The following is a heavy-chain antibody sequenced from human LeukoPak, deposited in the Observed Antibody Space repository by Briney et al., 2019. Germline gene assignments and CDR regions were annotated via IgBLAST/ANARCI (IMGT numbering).Heavy chain of an antibody. V-gene: IGHV4-4*07. CDR3: AREISGTYYNPLGYMDV. Sequence: SETLSLTCTVSGGSIGIYYWNWIRQPAGKGLEWIGRIFTSGIANYNPSLKSRVTMSVDTSKNQFSLNLSSVAAADAAVYYCAREISGTYYNPLGYMDVWGKGTTVTVSS. D-gene: IGHD3-10*01. CDR1: GGSIGIYY. CDR2: IFTSGIA. J-gene: IGHJ6*03.